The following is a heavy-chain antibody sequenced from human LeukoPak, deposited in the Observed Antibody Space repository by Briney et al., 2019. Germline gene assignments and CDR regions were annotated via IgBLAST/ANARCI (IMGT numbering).Heavy chain of an antibody. D-gene: IGHD3-3*01. Sequence: GGSLRLSCAASGFTFSNFAMSWVRQAPGKGLEWVSAVSSDGINTYYTDSLKGRFTISRDNSKNTVFLQMHSLTAEDTAVYYCAKPFGFLEWLYGGYFDSWGQRTLVTVSS. CDR1: GFTFSNFA. V-gene: IGHV3-23*01. CDR2: VSSDGINT. CDR3: AKPFGFLEWLYGGYFDS. J-gene: IGHJ4*02.